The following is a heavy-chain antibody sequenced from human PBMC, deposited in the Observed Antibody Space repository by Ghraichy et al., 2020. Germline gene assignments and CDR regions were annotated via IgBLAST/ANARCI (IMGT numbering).Heavy chain of an antibody. CDR2: IYYSGRT. V-gene: IGHV4-39*01. J-gene: IGHJ3*02. CDR3: ARPYRQWLALDAFDI. Sequence: SETLSLTCTVSGGSISSSSYYGGWIRQPPGKGLEWIGSIYYSGRTYYNPSLKSRVTISVDTSKNQFSLKQSSVTAADTAVYYCARPYRQWLALDAFDIWGQGTIVTVSS. D-gene: IGHD6-19*01. CDR1: GGSISSSSYY.